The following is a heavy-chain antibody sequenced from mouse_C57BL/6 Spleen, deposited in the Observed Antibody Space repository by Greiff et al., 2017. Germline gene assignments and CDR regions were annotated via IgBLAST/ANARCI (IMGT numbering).Heavy chain of an antibody. V-gene: IGHV5-4*01. CDR3: ARDDESYAMDY. CDR1: GFTFSSYA. D-gene: IGHD2-3*01. CDR2: ISDGGSYT. J-gene: IGHJ4*01. Sequence: EVKLMESGGGLVKPGGSLKLSCAASGFTFSSYAMSWVRQTPEKRLEWVATISDGGSYTYYPDNVKGRFTISRDNAKNNLYLQMSHLTSEDTAMYYCARDDESYAMDYWGQGTSVTVSS.